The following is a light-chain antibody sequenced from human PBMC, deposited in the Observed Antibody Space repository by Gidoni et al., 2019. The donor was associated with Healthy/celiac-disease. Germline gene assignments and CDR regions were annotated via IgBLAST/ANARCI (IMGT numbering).Light chain of an antibody. Sequence: ILMIQTTDSLSASLGYRATKNCKSSQSVLYSSNNKNYLAWYPLKPGKPPKLLIYCASTRESGVPDRFSGSGSGTDFTLTISSLQAEDVAVYYCQQYYSTPLTFGGGTKVEIK. V-gene: IGKV4-1*01. CDR1: QSVLYSSNNKNY. CDR2: CAS. CDR3: QQYYSTPLT. J-gene: IGKJ4*01.